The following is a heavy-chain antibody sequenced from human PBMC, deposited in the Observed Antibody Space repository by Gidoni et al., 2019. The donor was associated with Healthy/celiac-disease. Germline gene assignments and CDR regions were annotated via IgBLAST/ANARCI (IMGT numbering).Heavy chain of an antibody. Sequence: ESGGGSVQPGGSLSLSCAASGFTFRSYAMTWVRQAPGRGLEWVSVISGRGGSTYYADSVKGRFTISRDNSKNTLYLQMNSLRVEDTAVFYCAKDVRAVVTPKGWYFDLWGRGTLVTVSS. J-gene: IGHJ2*01. D-gene: IGHD2-21*02. CDR1: GFTFRSYA. V-gene: IGHV3-23*01. CDR2: ISGRGGST. CDR3: AKDVRAVVTPKGWYFDL.